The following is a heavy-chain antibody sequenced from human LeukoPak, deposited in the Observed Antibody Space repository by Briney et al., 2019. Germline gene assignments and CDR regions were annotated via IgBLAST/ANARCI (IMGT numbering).Heavy chain of an antibody. CDR2: INPNSGGT. J-gene: IGHJ4*02. CDR3: ARDGGYCSSTSCPGDY. D-gene: IGHD2-2*01. Sequence: ASAKVSCKASGYTFTGYYMHWVRQAPGHGLEWMGWINPNSGGTNYAQKFQGRVTMTRDTSISTAYMELSRLRSDDTAVYYCARDGGYCSSTSCPGDYWGQGTLVTVSS. CDR1: GYTFTGYY. V-gene: IGHV1-2*02.